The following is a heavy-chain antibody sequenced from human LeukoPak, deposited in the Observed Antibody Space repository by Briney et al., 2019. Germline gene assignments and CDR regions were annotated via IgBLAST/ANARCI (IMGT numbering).Heavy chain of an antibody. D-gene: IGHD3-3*01. V-gene: IGHV1-69*13. Sequence: ASVKVSCKASGGTFSSYAISWVRQAPGQGLEWMGGIIPIFGTANYAQKFQGRVTITADESTSTAYMELSSLRSEDTAVYYCARSTIFGVAMGYNWFDPWGQGTLVTVSS. CDR1: GGTFSSYA. J-gene: IGHJ5*02. CDR2: IIPIFGTA. CDR3: ARSTIFGVAMGYNWFDP.